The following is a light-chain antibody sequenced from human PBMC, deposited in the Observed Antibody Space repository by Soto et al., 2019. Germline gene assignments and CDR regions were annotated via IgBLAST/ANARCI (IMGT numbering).Light chain of an antibody. CDR2: WAS. V-gene: IGKV4-1*01. Sequence: DIVMTQSPDSLAVSLGERATINCKSSQSVLYSSNNKNYLAWYQQKPGQPPKLLIYWASTRESGVPERFSGSGSGTDFTLTISCLQAEDVAVYYFQQYYSTPYTFGQGTKLEIK. J-gene: IGKJ2*01. CDR3: QQYYSTPYT. CDR1: QSVLYSSNNKNY.